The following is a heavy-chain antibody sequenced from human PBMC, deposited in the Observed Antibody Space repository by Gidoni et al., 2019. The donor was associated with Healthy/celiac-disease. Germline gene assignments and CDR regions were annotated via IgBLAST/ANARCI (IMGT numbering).Heavy chain of an antibody. CDR1: GYSFTSYW. V-gene: IGHV5-51*01. D-gene: IGHD3-22*01. CDR2: IYPGDSDT. CDR3: AVTYYYDSSGYPDAFDI. Sequence: EVQLVQSGAEVKKPGESLKISCKGSGYSFTSYWIGWVRQMPGKGLEWMGIIYPGDSDTRYSPSFQGQVTISADKSISTAYLQWSSLKASDTAMYYCAVTYYYDSSGYPDAFDIWGQGTMVTVSS. J-gene: IGHJ3*02.